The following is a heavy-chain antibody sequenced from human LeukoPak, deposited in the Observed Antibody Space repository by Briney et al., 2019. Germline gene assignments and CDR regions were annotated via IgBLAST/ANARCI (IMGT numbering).Heavy chain of an antibody. J-gene: IGHJ4*02. Sequence: PGRSLRLSCAASGFTFSSYAMHWVRQAPGKGLEWVAVISYDGSNKYYADSVKGRFTISRDNSKNTLYLQMNSLRAEDTAVYYCARGELDLGHTAMAQFDYWGQGTLVTVSS. CDR1: GFTFSSYA. CDR3: ARGELDLGHTAMAQFDY. CDR2: ISYDGSNK. V-gene: IGHV3-30-3*01. D-gene: IGHD5-18*01.